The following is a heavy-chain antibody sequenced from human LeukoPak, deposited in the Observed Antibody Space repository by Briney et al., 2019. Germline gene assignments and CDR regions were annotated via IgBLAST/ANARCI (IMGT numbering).Heavy chain of an antibody. J-gene: IGHJ6*03. CDR1: GYSISSGYY. CDR3: GRGEYYYYYYYMDV. Sequence: PSETLSLTCAVSGYSISSGYYWGWIRPPPGKGLEWIGSIYHSGSTYYNPSLKSRVTISVDTSKNQFSLKLSSVTAADTAIYYCGRGEYYYYYYYMDVWGKGTTVTVSS. V-gene: IGHV4-38-2*01. D-gene: IGHD2/OR15-2a*01. CDR2: IYHSGST.